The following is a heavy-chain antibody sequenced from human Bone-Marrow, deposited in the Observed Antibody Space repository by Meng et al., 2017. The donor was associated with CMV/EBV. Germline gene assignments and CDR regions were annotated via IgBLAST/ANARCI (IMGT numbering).Heavy chain of an antibody. CDR2: IDWDDDK. J-gene: IGHJ5*02. V-gene: IGHV2-70D*14. Sequence: SGPTLVKPTQTLTLTCTFSGFSLSNSGMRVSWIRQPPGKPQEWLARIDWDDDKFYSTSLKTRLTISKDTSKNQVVLTMTNMDPVDTATYYCARIRYSTSGDNWFDPWGQGTLVTVS. CDR1: GFSLSNSGMR. D-gene: IGHD6-6*01. CDR3: ARIRYSTSGDNWFDP.